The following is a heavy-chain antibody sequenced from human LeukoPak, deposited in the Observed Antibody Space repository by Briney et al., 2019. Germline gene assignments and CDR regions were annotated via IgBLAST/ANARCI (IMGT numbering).Heavy chain of an antibody. CDR1: GFTFTTFA. D-gene: IGHD3-10*01. CDR3: ARGGYGSGTYPPYFYGMDV. J-gene: IGHJ6*02. CDR2: LSYDGSNK. V-gene: IGHV3-30*04. Sequence: GRSLRLSCAASGFTFTTFAMHWVRQAPGKGLEWVAVLSYDGSNKYYADSVKGRFTISRDNSKNTLYLQMNSLRAEDTAVYFCARGGYGSGTYPPYFYGMDVWGQGTTVTVSS.